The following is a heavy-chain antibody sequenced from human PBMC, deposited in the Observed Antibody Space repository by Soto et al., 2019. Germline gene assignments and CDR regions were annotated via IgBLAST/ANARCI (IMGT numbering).Heavy chain of an antibody. Sequence: PGGSLRLSCAASGFTFDDYAMHWVRQAPGKGLEWVSGISSTTNYIYYGESLKGRLTISRDNAKNSMYLQMNTLRAEDTAVYYCARESEDLSSNLDYWGQGTLVT. CDR3: ARESEDLSSNLDY. V-gene: IGHV3-21*06. J-gene: IGHJ4*02. CDR2: ISSTTNYI. CDR1: GFTFDDYA.